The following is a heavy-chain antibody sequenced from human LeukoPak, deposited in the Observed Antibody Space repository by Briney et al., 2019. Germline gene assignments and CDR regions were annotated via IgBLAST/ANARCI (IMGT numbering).Heavy chain of an antibody. V-gene: IGHV4-59*12. CDR2: IYHSGST. CDR1: GGSISSYY. D-gene: IGHD1-7*01. Sequence: SETLSLTCTVSGGSISSYYWSWIRQPPGKGLEWIGYIYHSGSTYYNPSLKSRVTISVDRPKNQFPLKLSSVTAADTAVYYCAREAPYNWNYRVGHWYFDLWGRGTLVTVSS. J-gene: IGHJ2*01. CDR3: AREAPYNWNYRVGHWYFDL.